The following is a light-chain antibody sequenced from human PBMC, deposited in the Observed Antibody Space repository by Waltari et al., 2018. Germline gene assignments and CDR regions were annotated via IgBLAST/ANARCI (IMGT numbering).Light chain of an antibody. Sequence: QSALTQPPSASGSPGQSVTISCTGTSSDVGDYNYVSWYQQHPGKAPKLMIYEVTQRPSGVPDRFSGSKSCNTASLTVSGLHAEDEADYYCSSYAGSNSVIFGGGTKLTVL. CDR3: SSYAGSNSVI. CDR2: EVT. CDR1: SSDVGDYNY. J-gene: IGLJ2*01. V-gene: IGLV2-8*01.